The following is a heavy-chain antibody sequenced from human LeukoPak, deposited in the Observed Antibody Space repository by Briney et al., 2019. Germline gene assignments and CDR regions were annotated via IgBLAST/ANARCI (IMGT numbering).Heavy chain of an antibody. CDR2: ISGSGGST. V-gene: IGHV3-23*01. Sequence: SGGSLRLSCAASGFTFSSYAMSWVRQAPGKGLEWVSAISGSGGSTYYADSVKGRFTISRDNSKNTLYLQMNSLRAEDTAVYYCAKISSIAARPDGFDYWGQGTLVTVSS. D-gene: IGHD6-6*01. J-gene: IGHJ4*02. CDR3: AKISSIAARPDGFDY. CDR1: GFTFSSYA.